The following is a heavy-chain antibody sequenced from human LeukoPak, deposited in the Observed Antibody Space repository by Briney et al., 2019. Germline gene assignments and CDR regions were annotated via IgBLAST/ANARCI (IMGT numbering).Heavy chain of an antibody. J-gene: IGHJ6*03. V-gene: IGHV3-30-3*01. D-gene: IGHD2-2*01. CDR2: ISYDASNK. Sequence: GGSLRLSCAASGFTFSSYAMYWVRQAPGRGLEWVAVISYDASNKYYADSAKGRFTISRDDSKNTLYLQMNSLRAEDTAVYYCARDEEVGTDIVVVPAAQGYYYYMDVWGKGTTVTVSS. CDR1: GFTFSSYA. CDR3: ARDEEVGTDIVVVPAAQGYYYYMDV.